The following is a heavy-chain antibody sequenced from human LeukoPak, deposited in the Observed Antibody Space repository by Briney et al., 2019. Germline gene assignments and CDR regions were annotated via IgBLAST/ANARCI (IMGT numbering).Heavy chain of an antibody. CDR2: IYYSGST. CDR3: ARSGYCSSTSCQIAGWFDP. V-gene: IGHV4-39*01. D-gene: IGHD2-2*01. CDR1: GGSISSSSCY. J-gene: IGHJ5*02. Sequence: PSETLSLTCTVSGGSISSSSCYWGWVRQPPGKGLEWIGSIYYSGSTYYNPSLKSRVTISVDTSKNQFSLKLSSVTAADTAVYYCARSGYCSSTSCQIAGWFDPWGQGTLVTVSS.